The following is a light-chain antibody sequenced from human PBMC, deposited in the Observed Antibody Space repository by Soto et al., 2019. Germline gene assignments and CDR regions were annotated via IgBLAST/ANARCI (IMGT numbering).Light chain of an antibody. J-gene: IGLJ2*01. CDR3: AAWDDSLNGQV. CDR1: SSNIGSNS. Sequence: QSVLTQPPSAAGTPGQRVTISCSGSSSNIGSNSVSWYQQLPGTAPKLLIYNNNQRPSGVPDRFSGSKSGTSASLAISGLLSEDEADYYCAAWDDSLNGQVFGGGTQLTVL. V-gene: IGLV1-44*01. CDR2: NNN.